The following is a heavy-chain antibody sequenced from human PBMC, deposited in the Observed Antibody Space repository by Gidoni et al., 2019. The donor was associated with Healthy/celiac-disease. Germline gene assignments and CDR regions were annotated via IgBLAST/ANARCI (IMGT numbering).Heavy chain of an antibody. CDR1: GFTFSSYG. CDR2: IWYDGSNK. V-gene: IGHV3-33*01. Sequence: QVQLVESGGGVVQPGRSLRLSCAASGFTFSSYGMHWVRQAPGKGLGWVAVIWYDGSNKYYADSVKGRFTISRDNSKNTLYLQMNSLRAEDTAVYYCARESVVVPAAIFRYFDLWGRGTLVTVSS. D-gene: IGHD2-2*01. J-gene: IGHJ2*01. CDR3: ARESVVVPAAIFRYFDL.